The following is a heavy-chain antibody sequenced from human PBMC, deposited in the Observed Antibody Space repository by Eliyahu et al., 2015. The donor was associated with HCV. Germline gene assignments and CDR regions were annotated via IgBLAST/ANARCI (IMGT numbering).Heavy chain of an antibody. J-gene: IGHJ4*02. CDR2: INPSGGST. V-gene: IGHV1-46*01. CDR1: GYTFTSYY. CDR3: ARVVAAAGRVTGTDFDY. Sequence: QVQLVQSGAEVKKPGASVKVSCKASGYTFTSYYMHWVRQAPGQGLEXMGIINPSGGSTSYAQKFQGRVTMTRDTSTSTVYMELSSLRSEDTAVYYCARVVAAAGRVTGTDFDYWGQGTLVTVSS. D-gene: IGHD6-13*01.